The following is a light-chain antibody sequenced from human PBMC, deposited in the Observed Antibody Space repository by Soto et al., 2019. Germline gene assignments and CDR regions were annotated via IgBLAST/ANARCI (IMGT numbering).Light chain of an antibody. CDR1: DSNIGGYNY. CDR2: DIS. J-gene: IGLJ1*01. Sequence: QSALTQPTSVSGSPGQSITISCTGIDSNIGGYNYVSWYQQHPGKAPKLIIFDISHRPSGLSDRFSGSKSGNSASLTISGLQAEDEADYYCSSSTSSRTPFYVFGTGTKLTVL. V-gene: IGLV2-14*03. CDR3: SSSTSSRTPFYV.